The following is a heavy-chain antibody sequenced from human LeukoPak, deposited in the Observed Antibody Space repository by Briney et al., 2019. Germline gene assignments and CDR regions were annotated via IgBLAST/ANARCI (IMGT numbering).Heavy chain of an antibody. D-gene: IGHD6-19*01. CDR1: GFTFSSYS. Sequence: PGGSLRLSCAASGFTFSSYSMNWVRQAPGKGLEWVSSISSSSSYIYYADSVKGRFTISRDNAKNSLYLQMNSLGAEDTAVYYCARGSSGWSAGYYYGMDVWGQGTTVTVSS. V-gene: IGHV3-21*01. CDR3: ARGSSGWSAGYYYGMDV. J-gene: IGHJ6*02. CDR2: ISSSSSYI.